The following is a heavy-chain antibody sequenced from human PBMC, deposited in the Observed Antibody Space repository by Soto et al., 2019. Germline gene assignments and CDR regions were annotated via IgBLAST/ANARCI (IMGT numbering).Heavy chain of an antibody. J-gene: IGHJ2*01. CDR1: GDSISSTKW. V-gene: IGHV4-4*02. CDR2: IYHSGST. CDR3: ARDALGGVVDL. D-gene: IGHD3-16*01. Sequence: QVQLQESGPGLVKPSGTLSLTCAVSGDSISSTKWWSWVRQPPGKGLEWIGEIYHSGSTNYNPSLKSRVIISVDNANNQFSLRLSSVTAADTAVYYCARDALGGVVDLWGRGTLVTVSS.